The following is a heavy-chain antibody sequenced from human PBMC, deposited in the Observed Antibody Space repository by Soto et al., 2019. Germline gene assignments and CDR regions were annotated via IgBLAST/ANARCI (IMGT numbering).Heavy chain of an antibody. D-gene: IGHD3-16*01. CDR3: AKPPGPRGDAFDI. Sequence: EVQLLESGGGLVQPGGSLRLSCAASGFTFSSYAMSWVRQAPGKGLEWVSAISGSGGSTYYADSGKGRFTISRDNSKNTLYLQMNSLRAEDTAVYYCAKPPGPRGDAFDIWGQGTMVTVSS. V-gene: IGHV3-23*01. CDR1: GFTFSSYA. J-gene: IGHJ3*02. CDR2: ISGSGGST.